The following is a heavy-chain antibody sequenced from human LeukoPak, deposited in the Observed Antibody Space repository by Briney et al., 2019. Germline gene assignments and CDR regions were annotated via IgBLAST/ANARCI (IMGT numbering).Heavy chain of an antibody. Sequence: ASVTVSCQASGYTFTGYYMHWVRQAPGQGLEWMGWINPNSGGTNYAQKFQGRVTMTRDTSISTAYMELSRLRSDDTAVYYCARGPMGDDYYDSSGYYSNYFDYWGQGTLVTVSS. D-gene: IGHD3-22*01. CDR1: GYTFTGYY. CDR3: ARGPMGDDYYDSSGYYSNYFDY. V-gene: IGHV1-2*02. CDR2: INPNSGGT. J-gene: IGHJ4*02.